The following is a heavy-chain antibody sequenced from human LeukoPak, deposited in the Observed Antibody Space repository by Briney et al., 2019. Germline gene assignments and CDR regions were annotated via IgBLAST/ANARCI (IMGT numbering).Heavy chain of an antibody. CDR1: GYTFTSYY. J-gene: IGHJ3*02. CDR2: INPSGGST. V-gene: IGHV1-46*01. D-gene: IGHD3-22*01. CDR3: ARDLHHRGYYDTSGPYGI. Sequence: ASVKVSCKASGYTFTSYYMHWVRQAPGQGLEWMGIINPSGGSTSYAQKFQGRVTMTRDTSTSTVYMELSSLRSEDTAVYYCARDLHHRGYYDTSGPYGIWGQGTLVTVSS.